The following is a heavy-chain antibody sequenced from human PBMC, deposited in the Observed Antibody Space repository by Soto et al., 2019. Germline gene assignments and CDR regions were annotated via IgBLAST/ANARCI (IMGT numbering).Heavy chain of an antibody. CDR2: ISGSGGST. Sequence: EVQLLESGGGLVQPGGSLRLSCAASGFTFSSYAMSWVRQAPGKGLEWVSAISGSGGSTYYADSVKGGFTISRDNSKNTLYLQMTSLRAEDTAVYYCAKRDSYGGGYFDYWGQGTLVTVSS. J-gene: IGHJ4*02. V-gene: IGHV3-23*01. CDR3: AKRDSYGGGYFDY. D-gene: IGHD3-16*01. CDR1: GFTFSSYA.